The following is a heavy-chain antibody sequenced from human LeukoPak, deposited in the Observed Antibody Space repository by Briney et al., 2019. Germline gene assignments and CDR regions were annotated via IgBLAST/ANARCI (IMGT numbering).Heavy chain of an antibody. CDR3: ARYDFWSGYRFDY. Sequence: GGSLRLSCAVSGFTVSTNYMSWVRQAPGKGLEWVSVIYSGGTTYYADSVKGRFTISRDSSKNTLYLQMNSLRAEDTAVYYCARYDFWSGYRFDYWGQGTLVTVSS. CDR1: GFTVSTNY. J-gene: IGHJ4*02. V-gene: IGHV3-53*01. D-gene: IGHD3-3*01. CDR2: IYSGGTT.